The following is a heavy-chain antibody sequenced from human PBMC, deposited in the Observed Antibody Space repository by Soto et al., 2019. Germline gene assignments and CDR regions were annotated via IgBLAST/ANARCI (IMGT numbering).Heavy chain of an antibody. V-gene: IGHV4-61*01. CDR2: IYYSGVT. D-gene: IGHD5-12*01. CDR1: GGSVDSSTYY. CDR3: ARVVIEANSWIDP. J-gene: IGHJ5*02. Sequence: SETLSLTCSVSGGSVDSSTYYWSWIRQPPGKGLEWIGFIYYSGVTKYNPSLESRVTISLDTSKNQFSLKLYSVTAADTAVYYCARVVIEANSWIDPWGQGTLVTVSS.